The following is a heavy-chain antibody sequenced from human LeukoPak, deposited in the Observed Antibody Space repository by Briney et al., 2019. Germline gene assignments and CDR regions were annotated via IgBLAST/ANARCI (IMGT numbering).Heavy chain of an antibody. Sequence: GGSLRLSCAASGFTFSSYAMHWVRQAPGKGLEYVSAIGSNGGSTYYANSVKGRFTISRDNSKNTLYLQMGSLRAEDMAVYYCARGRGYSYRFDYWGQGTLVTVSS. CDR2: IGSNGGST. V-gene: IGHV3-64*01. J-gene: IGHJ4*02. CDR3: ARGRGYSYRFDY. CDR1: GFTFSSYA. D-gene: IGHD5-18*01.